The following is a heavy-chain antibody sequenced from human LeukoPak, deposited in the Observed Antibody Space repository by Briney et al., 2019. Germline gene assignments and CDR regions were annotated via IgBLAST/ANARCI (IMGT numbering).Heavy chain of an antibody. V-gene: IGHV4-59*01. CDR2: MFNRGAN. CDR3: ARSSTGFYFDY. J-gene: IGHJ4*02. Sequence: SEALSLTCTVSGGSMSRYYWSWIRQPPGKGLEWIGYMFNRGANKYNPSLKSRVTISVDTSKNQFSLKLSSVTAADTAVYYCARSSTGFYFDYWGQGTLVTVS. CDR1: GGSMSRYY. D-gene: IGHD3-3*02.